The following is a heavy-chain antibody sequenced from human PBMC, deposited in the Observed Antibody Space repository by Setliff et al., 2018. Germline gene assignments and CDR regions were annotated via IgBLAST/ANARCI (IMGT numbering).Heavy chain of an antibody. V-gene: IGHV1-2*06. Sequence: GASVKVSCKASGYTFTGYYMYWVRQAPGQGLEWMGRINPSSGATIYAQKFQGRVTMTSDTSISTAYMELGRLRSDDTAVYYCARDCRDIVVVPAAMSNDYYYYYYMDVWGKGTTVTVSS. CDR3: ARDCRDIVVVPAAMSNDYYYYYYMDV. D-gene: IGHD2-2*01. CDR1: GYTFTGYY. CDR2: INPSSGAT. J-gene: IGHJ6*03.